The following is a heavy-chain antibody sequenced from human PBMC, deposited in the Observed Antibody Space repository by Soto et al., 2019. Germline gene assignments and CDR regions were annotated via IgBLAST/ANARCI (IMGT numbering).Heavy chain of an antibody. J-gene: IGHJ4*02. CDR1: GFTFSSYA. D-gene: IGHD3-16*01. CDR2: ISYDGSNK. Sequence: SLRLSCAASGFTFSSYAMHWVRQAPGKGLEWVAVISYDGSNKYYADSVKGRFTISRDNSKNTLYLQMNSLRAEDTAVYYCARAYEGDYFDYWGQGP. V-gene: IGHV3-30-3*01. CDR3: ARAYEGDYFDY.